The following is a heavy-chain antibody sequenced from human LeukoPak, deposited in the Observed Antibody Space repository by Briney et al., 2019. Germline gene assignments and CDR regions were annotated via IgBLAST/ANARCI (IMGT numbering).Heavy chain of an antibody. CDR3: ARAGSPYSSGWYYFDY. J-gene: IGHJ4*02. V-gene: IGHV1-2*02. CDR1: GYTFTGYY. D-gene: IGHD6-19*01. CDR2: INPNSGGT. Sequence: ASVKVSCKASGYTFTGYYMHWVRQAPGQGLEWMGWINPNSGGTNYAQKFQGRVTMTRDTSISTAYMELSRLRSDDTAVYYCARAGSPYSSGWYYFDYWGQGTLVTVFS.